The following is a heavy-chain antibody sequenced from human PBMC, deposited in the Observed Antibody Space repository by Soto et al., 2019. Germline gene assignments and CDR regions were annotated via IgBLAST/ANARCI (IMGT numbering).Heavy chain of an antibody. Sequence: PSETLSLTCTVSGGSVSSGSYYWSWIRQPPGKGLEWIGYIYYSGSTNYNPSLKSRVTISVDTSKNQFSLKLSSVTAADTAVYYCARKDYYDSRVAFDIWGHGTMVTVSS. CDR2: IYYSGST. V-gene: IGHV4-61*01. CDR1: GGSVSSGSYY. CDR3: ARKDYYDSRVAFDI. D-gene: IGHD3-22*01. J-gene: IGHJ3*02.